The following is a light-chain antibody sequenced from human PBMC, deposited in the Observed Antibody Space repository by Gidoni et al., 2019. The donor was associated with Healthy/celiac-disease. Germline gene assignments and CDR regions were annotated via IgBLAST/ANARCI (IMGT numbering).Light chain of an antibody. CDR1: QGISSY. Sequence: DIQLTQSPSFLSASVGDRVTITCRASQGISSYLAWYQQKPGKAPKLLIYAASTLQSGVPSRFSGSGSGTEFTLTISSLQPEDFATYYCQQLNSYPQGFTFGPGTKVVIK. CDR2: AAS. V-gene: IGKV1-9*01. J-gene: IGKJ3*01. CDR3: QQLNSYPQGFT.